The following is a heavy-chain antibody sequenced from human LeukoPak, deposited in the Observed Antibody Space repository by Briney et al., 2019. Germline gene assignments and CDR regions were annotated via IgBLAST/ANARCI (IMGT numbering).Heavy chain of an antibody. CDR1: GYGSTKYW. CDR2: IYPGDSDT. CDR3: ARHPGSAYYYYYYMDV. J-gene: IGHJ6*03. Sequence: GESLKISCKASGYGSTKYWIGWVRQMPGKGLEWMGIIYPGDSDTRYSPSFQGQVTISADKSISTAYLQWSSLKASDTAMYYCARHPGSAYYYYYYMDVWGKGTTVTVSS. V-gene: IGHV5-51*01. D-gene: IGHD1-14*01.